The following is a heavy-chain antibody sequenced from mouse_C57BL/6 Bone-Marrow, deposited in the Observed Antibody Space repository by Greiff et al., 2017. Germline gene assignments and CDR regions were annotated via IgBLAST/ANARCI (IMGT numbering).Heavy chain of an antibody. CDR2: INPSSGYT. J-gene: IGHJ2*01. D-gene: IGHD1-1*01. V-gene: IGHV1-4*01. CDR3: ARLGYYYGFDY. CDR1: GYTFTSYT. Sequence: VMLVESGAELARPGASVKMSCKASGYTFTSYTMHWVKQRPGQGLEWIGYINPSSGYTKYNQKFKDKATLTADKSSSTAYMQLSSLTSEDSAVYYCARLGYYYGFDYWGQGTTLTVSS.